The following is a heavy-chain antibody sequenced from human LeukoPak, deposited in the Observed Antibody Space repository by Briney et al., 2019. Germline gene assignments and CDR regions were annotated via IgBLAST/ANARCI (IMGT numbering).Heavy chain of an antibody. CDR2: ISGTGNT. J-gene: IGHJ4*02. Sequence: GGSLRLSCAASGLTFNFNGMSWFRQAPGKGLEWVSAISGTGNTYYAGSVKGRFTISRDKSKNTLYLQMDSLRVEDTATYYCAKDGTGCGGDCYSDFWGQGTLVIVSS. D-gene: IGHD2-21*02. CDR3: AKDGTGCGGDCYSDF. CDR1: GLTFNFNG. V-gene: IGHV3-23*01.